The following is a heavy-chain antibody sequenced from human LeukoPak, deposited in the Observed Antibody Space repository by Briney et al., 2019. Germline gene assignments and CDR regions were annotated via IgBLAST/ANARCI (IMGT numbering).Heavy chain of an antibody. J-gene: IGHJ6*02. CDR3: AKGGIDTGYYYGMDV. D-gene: IGHD3-10*01. CDR1: GFTSSRHA. CDR2: TSASDGRT. Sequence: GGSLRLSCAASGFTSSRHAMSWVRQAPGEWMGWDSATSASDGRTYYADSVKGRFTISKDNSKNTLYLQMNSLRAEDTAVYYCAKGGIDTGYYYGMDVWGQGTTVTVSS. V-gene: IGHV3-23*01.